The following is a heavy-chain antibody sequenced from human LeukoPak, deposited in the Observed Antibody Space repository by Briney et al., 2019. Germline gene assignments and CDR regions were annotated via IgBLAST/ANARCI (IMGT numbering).Heavy chain of an antibody. Sequence: SETLSLTCTVSGGSISSYYWSWIRQPPGKGLEWIGYIYYSGSTNYNPSLKSRVTISVDTSKNQFSLKLSSVTAADTAVYYCARNVVRGVIDRWFDPWGQGTLVTVSS. CDR3: ARNVVRGVIDRWFDP. V-gene: IGHV4-59*01. CDR1: GGSISSYY. J-gene: IGHJ5*02. CDR2: IYYSGST. D-gene: IGHD3-10*01.